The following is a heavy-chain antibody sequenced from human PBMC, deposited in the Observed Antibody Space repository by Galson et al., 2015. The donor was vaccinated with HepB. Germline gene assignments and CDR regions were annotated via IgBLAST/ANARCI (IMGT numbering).Heavy chain of an antibody. CDR1: GGSFSNYA. D-gene: IGHD2-21*02. CDR3: ATSDLEYFHH. CDR2: VIPILGIA. J-gene: IGHJ1*01. Sequence: SVKVSCKASGGSFSNYAISWVRQTPGQGFEWVGRVIPILGIANYAQKFQDRVTITADKSTGTAYMELSGLRSEDTAVYYCATSDLEYFHHWGQGTLVTVSS. V-gene: IGHV1-69*04.